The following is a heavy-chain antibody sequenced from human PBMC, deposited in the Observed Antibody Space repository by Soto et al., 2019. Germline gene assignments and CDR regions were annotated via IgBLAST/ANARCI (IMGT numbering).Heavy chain of an antibody. V-gene: IGHV4-31*03. J-gene: IGHJ5*02. D-gene: IGHD6-13*01. CDR1: GGSISSGGYY. CDR3: ARVVKPQLVLRFWFDP. Sequence: SETLSLTCTVSGGSISSGGYYWSWIRQHPGKGLEWIGYIYYSGSTYYNPALKSRVTISVDTSKNQFALKLSSVTAADTAVYYCARVVKPQLVLRFWFDPWGQGTLVTVSS. CDR2: IYYSGST.